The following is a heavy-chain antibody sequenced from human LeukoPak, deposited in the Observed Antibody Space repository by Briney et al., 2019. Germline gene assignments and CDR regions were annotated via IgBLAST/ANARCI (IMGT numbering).Heavy chain of an antibody. J-gene: IGHJ3*02. CDR2: IRYDGSNK. Sequence: GRSLRLSCAASGFTFSNYGMHWVRQAPGKGLAWVAFIRYDGSNKYYADSVKGRFTISRDNSKNTLYLQMNSLRAEDTAVYYCAKVLLEMATMGDAFDIWGQGTMVTVSS. D-gene: IGHD5-24*01. V-gene: IGHV3-30*02. CDR1: GFTFSNYG. CDR3: AKVLLEMATMGDAFDI.